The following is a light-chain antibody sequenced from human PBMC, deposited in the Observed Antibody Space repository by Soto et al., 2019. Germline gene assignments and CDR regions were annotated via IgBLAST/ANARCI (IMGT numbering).Light chain of an antibody. Sequence: DIQMTQSPSTLSASVGDRVTFTCRASQNINTGLAWYQQKPGKAPKLLIYKASTLQTGVPSRFSGSGSGAEFTLTINGLQPDDFATYYCQQCNNSPWTFGQGTTVEIK. CDR2: KAS. CDR1: QNINTG. J-gene: IGKJ1*01. V-gene: IGKV1-5*03. CDR3: QQCNNSPWT.